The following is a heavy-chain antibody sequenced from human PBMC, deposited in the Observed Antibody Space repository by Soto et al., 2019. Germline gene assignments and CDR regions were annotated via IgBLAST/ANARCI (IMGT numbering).Heavy chain of an antibody. CDR2: ISYDGSNK. V-gene: IGHV3-30*18. CDR3: AKDLVEYYYDSSGYWRYGMDV. J-gene: IGHJ6*02. CDR1: GFTFSSYG. Sequence: QVQLVESGGGVVQPERSLRLSCAASGFTFSSYGMHWVRQAPGKGLEWVAVISYDGSNKYYADSVKGRFTISRDNSKNTLYLQMNSLRAEDTAVYYCAKDLVEYYYDSSGYWRYGMDVWGQGTTVTVSS. D-gene: IGHD3-22*01.